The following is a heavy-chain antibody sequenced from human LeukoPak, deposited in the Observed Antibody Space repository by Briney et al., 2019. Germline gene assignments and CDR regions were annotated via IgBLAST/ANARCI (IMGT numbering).Heavy chain of an antibody. D-gene: IGHD4-23*01. V-gene: IGHV4-59*01. CDR1: GGSISTYY. J-gene: IGHJ4*02. CDR2: IFSSGST. CDR3: ARGEYGVNSGFWGLFDH. Sequence: SETLSLTCTVSGGSISTYYWSWIRQPPGKGLEWIGYIFSSGSTNYNPSLKSRVTISVDTSKNQFSLKLTPVTAADTAVYYCARGEYGVNSGFWGLFDHWGQGTLVMVSS.